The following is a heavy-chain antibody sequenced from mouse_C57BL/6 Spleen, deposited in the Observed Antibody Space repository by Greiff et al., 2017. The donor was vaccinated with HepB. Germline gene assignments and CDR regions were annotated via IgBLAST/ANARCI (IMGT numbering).Heavy chain of an antibody. D-gene: IGHD1-1*01. CDR3: ARYYGSSHWYFDV. J-gene: IGHJ1*03. V-gene: IGHV5-16*01. Sequence: EVMLVESEGGLVQPGSSMKLSCTASGFTFSDYYMAWVRQVPEKGLEWVANINYDGSSTYYLDSLKSRFIISRDNAKNILYLQMSSLKSEDTATYYCARYYGSSHWYFDVWGTGTTVTVSS. CDR1: GFTFSDYY. CDR2: INYDGSST.